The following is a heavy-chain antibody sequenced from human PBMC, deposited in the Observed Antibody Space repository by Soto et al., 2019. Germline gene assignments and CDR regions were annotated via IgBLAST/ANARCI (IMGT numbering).Heavy chain of an antibody. CDR2: ISAYNGNT. D-gene: IGHD2-2*01. CDR3: ARDFYCSSTSCPFFRDYFDN. Sequence: GASVKVSCKASGYTFTSYGMSWVRQAPGQGLEWMGWISAYNGNTNYAQKLQGRVTMTTDTSTSTAYMELRSLRSDDTAVYKCARDFYCSSTSCPFFRDYFDNWGQGTRFTVSS. J-gene: IGHJ4*02. CDR1: GYTFTSYG. V-gene: IGHV1-18*01.